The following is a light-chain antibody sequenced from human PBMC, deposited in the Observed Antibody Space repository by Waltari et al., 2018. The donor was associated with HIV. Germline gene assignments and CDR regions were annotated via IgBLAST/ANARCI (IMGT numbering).Light chain of an antibody. V-gene: IGLV1-36*01. Sequence: HSVMTQPPSVSDAPGQVVTISCYAGPSTFGNYALHGYQHLPGQAPKLLIYYDDLVSSGVSDRFSASKSGTSASLAIRGLQSEDEADYFCAAWDDSLNGYVFGSGTKVTVL. CDR1: PSTFGNYA. J-gene: IGLJ1*01. CDR3: AAWDDSLNGYV. CDR2: YDD.